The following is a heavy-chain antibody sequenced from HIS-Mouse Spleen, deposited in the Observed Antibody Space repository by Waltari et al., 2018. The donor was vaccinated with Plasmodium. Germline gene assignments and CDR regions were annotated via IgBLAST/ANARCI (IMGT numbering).Heavy chain of an antibody. V-gene: IGHV1-2*02. D-gene: IGHD7-27*01. CDR1: GYNFTASF. Sequence: QVQLVQSGVEVQKPGASVKVTCKALGYNFTASFMHWARQAPGQGLEWMGWINPNRGGTNYAKRFQGRVTMTRDTSISTAYMELSRLRSDDTAVYYCARDPKQLGSAFDIWGQGTMVTVSS. CDR2: INPNRGGT. J-gene: IGHJ3*02. CDR3: ARDPKQLGSAFDI.